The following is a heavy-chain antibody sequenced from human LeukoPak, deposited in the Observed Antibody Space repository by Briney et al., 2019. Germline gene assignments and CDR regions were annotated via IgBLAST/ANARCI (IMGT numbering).Heavy chain of an antibody. CDR2: IRSKAYGGTT. Sequence: PGGSLRLSCTASGFTFGDYAMSWFRQAPGKGLEWVGFIRSKAYGGTTEYAASVKGRSTISRDESKSIAYLQMNSLKTEDTAVYYCTRDGYSGYDTNWFDPWGQGTLVTVSS. J-gene: IGHJ5*02. CDR3: TRDGYSGYDTNWFDP. D-gene: IGHD5-12*01. CDR1: GFTFGDYA. V-gene: IGHV3-49*03.